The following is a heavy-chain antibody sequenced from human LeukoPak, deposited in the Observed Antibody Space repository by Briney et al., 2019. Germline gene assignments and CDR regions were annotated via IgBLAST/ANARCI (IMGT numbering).Heavy chain of an antibody. Sequence: GGSLRLSCAASGFTFDDYAMHWVRQARGKGLEWVSGISWNSGSIGYADSVKGRFTISRDNAKNSLYLQMNSLRAEDTALYYCAKDMASSSWYPFDYWDQGTLVTVSS. D-gene: IGHD6-13*01. V-gene: IGHV3-9*01. CDR1: GFTFDDYA. CDR2: ISWNSGSI. J-gene: IGHJ4*02. CDR3: AKDMASSSWYPFDY.